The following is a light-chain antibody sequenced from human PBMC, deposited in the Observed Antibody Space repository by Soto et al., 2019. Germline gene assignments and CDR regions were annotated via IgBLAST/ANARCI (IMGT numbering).Light chain of an antibody. CDR3: QQYKSFSLT. CDR1: QSINNW. CDR2: KTS. Sequence: DIQMTQSPSTLSASVGDRVTITCRASQSINNWLAWYQQKPGKAPKLLIYKTSDLESGVPSRFSGSGSGTEFSLTISSLQPDDFAPYYCQQYKSFSLTLGGGTKVDIK. J-gene: IGKJ4*01. V-gene: IGKV1-5*03.